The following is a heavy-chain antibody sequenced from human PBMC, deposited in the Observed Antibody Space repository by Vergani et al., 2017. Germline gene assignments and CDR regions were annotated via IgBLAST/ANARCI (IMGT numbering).Heavy chain of an antibody. D-gene: IGHD3-9*01. CDR3: AKVRRDILTGYYSGYAFDI. CDR2: FSGSGVST. J-gene: IGHJ3*02. CDR1: GFTFSSYA. V-gene: IGHV3-23*01. Sequence: EVQLLESGGGLVQPGGSLRLSCAASGFTFSSYAMSWVRQAPGKGLEWVSAFSGSGVSTYYADSVKGRFTISRENSKNTLYLQMKSLRAEDTAVYYCAKVRRDILTGYYSGYAFDIWGQGTMVTVSS.